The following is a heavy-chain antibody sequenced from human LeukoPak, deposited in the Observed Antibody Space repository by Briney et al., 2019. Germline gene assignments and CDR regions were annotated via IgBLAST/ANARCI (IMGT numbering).Heavy chain of an antibody. CDR3: ARVGITMIVVVNDAFDI. J-gene: IGHJ3*02. V-gene: IGHV4-39*07. Sequence: SETLSLTCTVSGDSISSYYWGWIRQPPGKGLEWIGSIYYSGSTYYNPSLKSRVTISVDTSKNQFSLKLSSVTAADTAVYYCARVGITMIVVVNDAFDIWGQGTMVTVSS. CDR1: GDSISSYY. CDR2: IYYSGST. D-gene: IGHD3-22*01.